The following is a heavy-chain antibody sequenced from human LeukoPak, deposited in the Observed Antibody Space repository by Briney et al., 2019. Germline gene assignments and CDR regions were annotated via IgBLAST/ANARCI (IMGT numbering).Heavy chain of an antibody. D-gene: IGHD6-25*01. CDR3: ARFAAGGSYYYYMDV. CDR1: GFTFSSYT. Sequence: GGSLRLSCAASGFTFSSYTMSWVRQPPGKGLEWVSNIGTSSTTIYYADSVKGRFTISRDNAKNSLYLQMNSLRADDTAVYYCARFAAGGSYYYYMDVWGKGTTVTVSS. V-gene: IGHV3-48*01. CDR2: IGTSSTTI. J-gene: IGHJ6*03.